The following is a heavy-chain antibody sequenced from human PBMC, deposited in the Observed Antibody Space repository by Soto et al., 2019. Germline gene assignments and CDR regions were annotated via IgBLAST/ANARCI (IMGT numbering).Heavy chain of an antibody. CDR3: ARVANYAFCSGDGFDI. J-gene: IGHJ3*02. V-gene: IGHV4-59*01. Sequence: SETLSLTCTLSVGSISSYYWSWIRQPPGKGLEWIGYIYYSGSTNYNPSLKSRVTISVGTSKNQFSLKLSSVTPADPAVYYCARVANYAFCSGDGFDIWGQGTMVTVSS. D-gene: IGHD3-3*01. CDR1: VGSISSYY. CDR2: IYYSGST.